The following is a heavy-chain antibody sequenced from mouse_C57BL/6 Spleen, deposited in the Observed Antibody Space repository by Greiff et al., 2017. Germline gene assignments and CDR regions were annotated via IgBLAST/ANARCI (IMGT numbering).Heavy chain of an antibody. J-gene: IGHJ2*01. CDR1: GFTFSAYG. D-gene: IGHD1-1*01. CDR3: ARPLYYGSRLGY. CDR2: ISRGSNTI. V-gene: IGHV5-17*01. Sequence: EVQRVESGGGLVKPGGSLKLSCAASGFTFSAYGMHWVRQAPEKGLEWVAYISRGSNTIYYADTVKGRFTISRENSKNTLYLEMTSLRSEDTAVYYCARPLYYGSRLGYWGQGTTLTVSS.